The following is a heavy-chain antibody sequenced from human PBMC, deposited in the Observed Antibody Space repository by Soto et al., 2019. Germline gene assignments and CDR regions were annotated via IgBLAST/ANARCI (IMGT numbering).Heavy chain of an antibody. CDR2: IWYDGSNK. J-gene: IGHJ6*02. CDR1: GFTFSSYG. Sequence: VGSLRLSCAASGFTFSSYGMHWVRQAPGKGLEWVAVIWYDGSNKYYADSVKGRFTISRDNSKNTLYLQMNSLRAEDTAVYYCARDGLYGDYSYYYYGMDVWGQGTTVPVSS. D-gene: IGHD4-17*01. CDR3: ARDGLYGDYSYYYYGMDV. V-gene: IGHV3-33*01.